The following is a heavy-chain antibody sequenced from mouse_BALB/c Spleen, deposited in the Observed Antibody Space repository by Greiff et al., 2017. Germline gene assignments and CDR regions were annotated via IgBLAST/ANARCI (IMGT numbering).Heavy chain of an antibody. J-gene: IGHJ1*01. CDR2: IWAGGST. V-gene: IGHV2-9*02. CDR1: GFSLTSYG. Sequence: QVQLKESGPGLVAPSQSLSITCTVSGFSLTSYGVHWVRQPPGKGLEWLGVIWAGGSTNYNSALMSRLSISKDNSKSQVFLKMNSLQTDDTARYYCARDRDYYGSSWYFDVWGAGTTVTVSS. CDR3: ARDRDYYGSSWYFDV. D-gene: IGHD1-1*01.